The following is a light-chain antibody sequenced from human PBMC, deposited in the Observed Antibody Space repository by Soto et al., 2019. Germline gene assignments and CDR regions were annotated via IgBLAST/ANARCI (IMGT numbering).Light chain of an antibody. CDR1: QSISNY. J-gene: IGKJ1*01. Sequence: DIQMTQSPSSLSASVGDRVTITCRASQSISNYLSWYQQIPGKAPKLLIYAASTLRSGVSSRFSGSGSGTDFTLTTSSLQPADFATYYCQQSYSTPWTFGQGTKVEIK. CDR2: AAS. CDR3: QQSYSTPWT. V-gene: IGKV1-39*01.